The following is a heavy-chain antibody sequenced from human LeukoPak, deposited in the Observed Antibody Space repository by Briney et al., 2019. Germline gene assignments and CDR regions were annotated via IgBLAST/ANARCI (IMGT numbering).Heavy chain of an antibody. CDR3: ARRYCINSSCYAFDY. Sequence: PGGSLRLSCAASGFTFSNSIMNWVRRAPGKGLEWVSSIPGSSSYIRYADSVEGRFTISRDNAKNSLYLQMNSLSADDTALYYCARRYCINSSCYAFDYWGQGTLVTVSS. D-gene: IGHD2-2*01. V-gene: IGHV3-21*01. J-gene: IGHJ4*02. CDR2: IPGSSSYI. CDR1: GFTFSNSI.